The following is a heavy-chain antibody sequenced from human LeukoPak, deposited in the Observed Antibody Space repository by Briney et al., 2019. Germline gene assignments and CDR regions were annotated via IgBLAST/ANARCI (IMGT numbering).Heavy chain of an antibody. V-gene: IGHV3-23*01. J-gene: IGHJ6*03. CDR3: AKWDSSSGWYGDYYYYIDV. CDR1: GSTFSSYA. Sequence: GGSLRLSCAASGSTFSSYAMSWVRQAPGKGLEWVSAIIGSGGYTYYADSVEGRFTISRDNSKNTLYLQMNSLRAEDTAVYYCAKWDSSSGWYGDYYYYIDVWGKGTTVTVSS. D-gene: IGHD6-13*01. CDR2: IIGSGGYT.